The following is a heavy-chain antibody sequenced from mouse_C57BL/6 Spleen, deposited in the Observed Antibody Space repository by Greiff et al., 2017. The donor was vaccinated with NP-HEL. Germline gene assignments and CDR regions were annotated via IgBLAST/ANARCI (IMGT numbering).Heavy chain of an antibody. D-gene: IGHD2-1*01. V-gene: IGHV1-62-2*01. CDR2: FYPGSGSI. J-gene: IGHJ4*01. Sequence: QVQLKESGAELVKPGASVKLSCKASGYTFTEYTIHWVKQRSGQGLEWIGWFYPGSGSIKYNEKFKDKATLTADKSSSTVYMELSRLTSEDSAVYVCARHEGGAYGNYEDYYAMDYWGQGTSVTVSS. CDR1: GYTFTEYT. CDR3: ARHEGGAYGNYEDYYAMDY.